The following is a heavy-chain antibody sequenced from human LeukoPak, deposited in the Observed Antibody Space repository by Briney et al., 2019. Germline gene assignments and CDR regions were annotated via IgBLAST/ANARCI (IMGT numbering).Heavy chain of an antibody. CDR3: ARWAGVTDC. CDR1: GFSFSTYW. J-gene: IGHJ4*02. CDR2: IKQDGSEK. Sequence: GGSLRLSCTASGFSFSTYWMSWVRQTPGKGLEWVANIKQDGSEKYYVDSVEGRFTISRDNDKNTLYLQMNGLGAEDTAVYYCARWAGVTDCWGQGTLVTVSS. D-gene: IGHD2-21*02. V-gene: IGHV3-7*01.